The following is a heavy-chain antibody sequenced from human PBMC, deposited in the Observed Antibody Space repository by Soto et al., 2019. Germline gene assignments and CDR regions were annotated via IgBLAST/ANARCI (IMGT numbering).Heavy chain of an antibody. Sequence: EVQLVESGGALVQPGGSLRVSCAASGFTFNNYWMHWVRQGPGKGLVWVSRINGDGTRTGYADSVRGRFTVSRDNSKNTLYLQIYSLTAEDTAVYYCARGTLTSVDMVDYWGQGTLVTVSS. CDR3: ARGTLTSVDMVDY. V-gene: IGHV3-74*01. D-gene: IGHD5-12*01. CDR1: GFTFNNYW. J-gene: IGHJ4*02. CDR2: INGDGTRT.